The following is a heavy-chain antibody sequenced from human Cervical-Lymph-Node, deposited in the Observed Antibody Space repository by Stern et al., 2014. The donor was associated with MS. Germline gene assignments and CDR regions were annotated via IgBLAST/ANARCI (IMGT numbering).Heavy chain of an antibody. D-gene: IGHD6-13*01. CDR1: GDFINRNW. Sequence: QVQLQESGPGLVKPSGTLSLTCVVSGDFINRNWWSWVRQTPGKGLEWIGEISHSGSTNYSPSLRHGLTLRIDESTNKLSLKLESVTAADTAVYYCARRGGQQLIHFDSWGQGTLVTVSA. CDR2: ISHSGST. CDR3: ARRGGQQLIHFDS. J-gene: IGHJ4*02. V-gene: IGHV4-4*02.